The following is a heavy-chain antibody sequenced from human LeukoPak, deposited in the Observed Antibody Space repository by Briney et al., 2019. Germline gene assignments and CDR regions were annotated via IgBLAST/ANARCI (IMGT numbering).Heavy chain of an antibody. CDR3: ASIVVPAASRYYYYYGMDV. J-gene: IGHJ6*02. Sequence: SETLSLTCTVSGGSISSSSYYWGWIRQPPGNGLEWIGSIYYSGSTYYNPSLKSRVTISVDTSKNQFSLKLSSVTAADTAVYYCASIVVPAASRYYYYYGMDVWGQGTTVTVSS. D-gene: IGHD2-2*01. V-gene: IGHV4-39*01. CDR2: IYYSGST. CDR1: GGSISSSSYY.